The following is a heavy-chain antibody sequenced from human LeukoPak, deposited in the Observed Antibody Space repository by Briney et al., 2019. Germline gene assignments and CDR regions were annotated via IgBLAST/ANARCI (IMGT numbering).Heavy chain of an antibody. J-gene: IGHJ4*02. CDR1: GFAFSYYW. D-gene: IGHD6-6*01. CDR3: ARVASSSPFDY. Sequence: GGSLRLSCAASGFAFSYYWMNWVRQAPGKGLEWVANIKQDGSEKNYVDSVKGRFTISRDNAKNSLYLQMNSLRAEDTAVYYCARVASSSPFDYWGQGTLVTVSS. CDR2: IKQDGSEK. V-gene: IGHV3-7*01.